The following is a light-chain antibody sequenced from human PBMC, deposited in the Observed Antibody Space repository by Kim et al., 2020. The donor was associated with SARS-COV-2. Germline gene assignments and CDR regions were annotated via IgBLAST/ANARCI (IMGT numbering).Light chain of an antibody. V-gene: IGLV2-14*03. Sequence: QAITISCTGTRSDVGGYNYVSWYQQHPGKAHKLMIYDVSNRPSGVSNRFSGSKSGNTASLTISGLQAEDEADYYCSSYTSSSTLYVFGTGTKVTVL. J-gene: IGLJ1*01. CDR2: DVS. CDR3: SSYTSSSTLYV. CDR1: RSDVGGYNY.